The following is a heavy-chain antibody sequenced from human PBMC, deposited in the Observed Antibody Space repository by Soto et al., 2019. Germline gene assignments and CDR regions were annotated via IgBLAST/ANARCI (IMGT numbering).Heavy chain of an antibody. J-gene: IGHJ4*02. Sequence: QVQLVQSGAEVKKPGASVKVSCKASGYTFISYGISWVRQAPGQGLEWIGWISTYNGNTNYAQKLQGRVTMTTNTNTSTAYLEVRSLTTDDTAVYYCARSSYGDSILVYWGQGTLVTVSS. D-gene: IGHD4-17*01. V-gene: IGHV1-18*01. CDR1: GYTFISYG. CDR2: ISTYNGNT. CDR3: ARSSYGDSILVY.